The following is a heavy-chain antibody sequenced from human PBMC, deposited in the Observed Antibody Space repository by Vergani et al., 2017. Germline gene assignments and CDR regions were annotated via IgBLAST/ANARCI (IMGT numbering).Heavy chain of an antibody. D-gene: IGHD6-13*01. V-gene: IGHV4-34*01. CDR2: INHSGST. J-gene: IGHJ5*02. Sequence: QVQLQQWGAGLLKPPETLSLTCAVYGGSFSGYYWSWIRQPPGKGLEWIGEINHSGSTNYNPSLKSRVTISVDTSKNQFSLKLSSVTAADTAVYYCARGLYSSSRLSWFDPWGQGTLVIVSS. CDR1: GGSFSGYY. CDR3: ARGLYSSSRLSWFDP.